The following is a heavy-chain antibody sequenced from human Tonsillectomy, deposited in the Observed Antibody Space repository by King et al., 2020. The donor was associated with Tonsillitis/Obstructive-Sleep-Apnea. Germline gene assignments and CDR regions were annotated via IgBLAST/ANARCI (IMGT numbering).Heavy chain of an antibody. CDR2: INPSSGVT. Sequence: VQLVESGAEVKTPGASVKVSCKASGYTFTWYYIHWVRQARGQGLEWMGIINPSSGVTRYAQKFQGRVTITTDTSASTVHLELSSLRSEDTAVYYCARDDVVGRYIDSWGQGTLVTVSS. CDR3: ARDDVVGRYIDS. D-gene: IGHD2-21*01. V-gene: IGHV1-46*01. CDR1: GYTFTWYY. J-gene: IGHJ4*02.